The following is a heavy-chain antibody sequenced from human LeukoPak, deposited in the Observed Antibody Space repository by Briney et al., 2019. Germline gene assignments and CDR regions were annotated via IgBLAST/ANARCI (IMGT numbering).Heavy chain of an antibody. D-gene: IGHD2-15*01. V-gene: IGHV3-64*01. CDR1: GFTFSSYA. Sequence: GGSLRLSCAASGFTFSSYAMHWGRQAPGKGLEYVSAISTNGGSTYYANSVKGRFTISRDNSKNTLYLQMGSLRAEDMAVYYCARERVDCSGGSCLYYFDYWGQGTLVTVSS. J-gene: IGHJ4*02. CDR3: ARERVDCSGGSCLYYFDY. CDR2: ISTNGGST.